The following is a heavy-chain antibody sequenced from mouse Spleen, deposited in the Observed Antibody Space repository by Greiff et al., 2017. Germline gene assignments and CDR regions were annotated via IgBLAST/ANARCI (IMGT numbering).Heavy chain of an antibody. CDR3: ARYYGSSYLYYYAMDY. J-gene: IGHJ4*01. CDR1: GYTFTSYW. CDR2: IYPGSGST. D-gene: IGHD1-1*01. V-gene: IGHV1-55*01. Sequence: QVQLQQPGAELVKPGASVKMSCKASGYTFTSYWITWVKQRPGQGLEWIGDIYPGSGSTNYNEKFKSKATLTVDTSSSTAYMQLSSLTSEDSAVYYCARYYGSSYLYYYAMDYWGQGTSVTVSS.